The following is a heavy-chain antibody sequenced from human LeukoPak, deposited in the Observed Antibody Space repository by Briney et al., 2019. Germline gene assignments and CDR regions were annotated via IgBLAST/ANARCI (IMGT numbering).Heavy chain of an antibody. CDR2: VFNSGRT. D-gene: IGHD2-21*02. CDR3: AGRQHIVVVTATRGSFDM. CDR1: GGSISSYY. Sequence: SETLSLTCTVSGGSISSYYWSWMRQPPGKGLEWIGYVFNSGRTNYNPSLRSRVTMSVDTSKNQFSLKLSSLTAADTAVYDCAGRQHIVVVTATRGSFDMWGQGTMVTVSS. V-gene: IGHV4-59*01. J-gene: IGHJ3*02.